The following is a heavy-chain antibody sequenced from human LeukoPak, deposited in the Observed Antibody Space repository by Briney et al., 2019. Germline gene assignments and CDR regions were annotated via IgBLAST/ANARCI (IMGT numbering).Heavy chain of an antibody. CDR3: ARVRGSYYMGVFDY. J-gene: IGHJ4*02. CDR2: IYYSGST. CDR1: GGSISSSSYY. Sequence: PSETLSLTCTVSGGSISSSSYYWGWIRQPPGKGLEWIGSIYYSGSTYYNPSLKSRVTISVDTSKNQFSLKLSSVTAADTAVYYCARVRGSYYMGVFDYWGQGRLVTVSS. V-gene: IGHV4-39*07. D-gene: IGHD1-26*01.